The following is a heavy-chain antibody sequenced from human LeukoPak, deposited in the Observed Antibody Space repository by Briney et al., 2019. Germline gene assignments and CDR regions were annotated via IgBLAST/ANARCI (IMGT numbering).Heavy chain of an antibody. Sequence: QPGGSLRLSCAGSGFTFGSYWMSWVRQAPGKGLEWVANIRQDGNEKYYVDSVKGRFTISRDNAKKSLYLRMNSLRAEDTAVYYCATQPAAADVDYWGQGTLVTVSS. CDR3: ATQPAAADVDY. J-gene: IGHJ4*02. D-gene: IGHD2-2*01. V-gene: IGHV3-7*03. CDR1: GFTFGSYW. CDR2: IRQDGNEK.